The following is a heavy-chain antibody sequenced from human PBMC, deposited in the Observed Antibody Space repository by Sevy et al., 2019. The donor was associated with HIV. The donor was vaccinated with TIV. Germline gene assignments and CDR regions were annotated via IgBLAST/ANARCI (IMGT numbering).Heavy chain of an antibody. Sequence: GSLRLSCAASGFTFSNYWMHWVRQAPWKGLVWVSRIKTDGSNRDSADSVKGRFFISRDNAKNLLYLQMNSLRAEDTAVYYCAREGDTVLVPTAVDAFDFWGQGTMVTVSS. CDR1: GFTFSNYW. V-gene: IGHV3-74*01. CDR2: IKTDGSNR. D-gene: IGHD2-2*01. J-gene: IGHJ3*01. CDR3: AREGDTVLVPTAVDAFDF.